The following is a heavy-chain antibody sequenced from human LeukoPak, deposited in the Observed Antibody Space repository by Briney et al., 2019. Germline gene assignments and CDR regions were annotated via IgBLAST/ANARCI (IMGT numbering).Heavy chain of an antibody. J-gene: IGHJ3*02. Sequence: PGGSLRLSCAASGFTFSTYAMSWVRQAAGKGLEWVSLISGSGGGTYYADSVKGRFTISRDNAKNSLYLQMNGLRGDDTAVYYCARADRGYWMSWAFDIWGQGTMVTVSS. D-gene: IGHD5-18*01. CDR2: ISGSGGGT. V-gene: IGHV3-23*01. CDR3: ARADRGYWMSWAFDI. CDR1: GFTFSTYA.